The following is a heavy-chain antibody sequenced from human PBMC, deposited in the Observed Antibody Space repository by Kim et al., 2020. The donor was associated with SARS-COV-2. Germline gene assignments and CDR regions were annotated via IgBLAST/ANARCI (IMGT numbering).Heavy chain of an antibody. CDR2: INHSGST. Sequence: SETLSLTCAVYGGSFSGYYWSWIRQPPGKGLEWIGEINHSGSTNYNPYLKSRVTISVDTSKNQSSMKLSYVTAADTAVYYCAIGRTGRYYYDSSGYPFDYWGEGTLVTLSS. CDR1: GGSFSGYY. D-gene: IGHD3-22*01. V-gene: IGHV4-34*01. CDR3: AIGRTGRYYYDSSGYPFDY. J-gene: IGHJ4*02.